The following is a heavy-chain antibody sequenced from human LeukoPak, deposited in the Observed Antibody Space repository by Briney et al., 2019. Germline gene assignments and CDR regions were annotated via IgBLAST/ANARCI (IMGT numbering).Heavy chain of an antibody. V-gene: IGHV1-3*01. CDR2: INAGNGNT. J-gene: IGHJ4*02. Sequence: ASVKVSCKASGHTFTSYAMHWVRQAPGQRLEWMGWINAGNGNTKYSQKFQGRVTITRDTSASTAYMELSSLRSEDTAVYYCARDPHYYDSSGYYDYWGQGTLVTVSS. CDR1: GHTFTSYA. D-gene: IGHD3-22*01. CDR3: ARDPHYYDSSGYYDY.